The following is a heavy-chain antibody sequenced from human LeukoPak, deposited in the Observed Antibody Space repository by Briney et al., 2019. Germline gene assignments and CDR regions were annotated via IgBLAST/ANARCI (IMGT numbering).Heavy chain of an antibody. V-gene: IGHV3-23*01. CDR1: GFTFSSYA. D-gene: IGHD2-21*02. CDR3: AKSVLQVTRHYYYMDV. Sequence: GGSLRLSCAASGFTFSSYAMSWVRQAPGKGLEWVSGISGSGGNTYYADSVKGRFTISRDNSKNTLYLQMNSLRAEDTAVYYCAKSVLQVTRHYYYMDVWGKGTTVTIS. CDR2: ISGSGGNT. J-gene: IGHJ6*03.